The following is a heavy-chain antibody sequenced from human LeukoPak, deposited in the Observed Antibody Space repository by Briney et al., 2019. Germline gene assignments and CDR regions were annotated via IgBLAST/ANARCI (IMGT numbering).Heavy chain of an antibody. J-gene: IGHJ4*02. CDR1: GFTFRSHG. CDR2: TRDDASKT. CDR3: ANGDCRGGRCSSGAH. D-gene: IGHD2-15*01. V-gene: IGHV3-30*02. Sequence: PGGSLTLSCTGSGFTFRSHGMHWVRQAPGKGLEWVAYTRDDASKTWYGGSVKGRFTISRDNSKNTLYLHMNSVRGEDTAMYYCANGDCRGGRCSSGAHWGQGTLVTVSS.